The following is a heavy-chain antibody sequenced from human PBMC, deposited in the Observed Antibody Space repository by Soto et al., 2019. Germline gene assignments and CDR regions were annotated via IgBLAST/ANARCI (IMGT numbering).Heavy chain of an antibody. CDR3: ARLLWFGEGWRWFDP. Sequence: SETLSLTCAVSGYSISSGYYWGWIRQPPGKGLEWIGSIYHSGSTYYNPSLKSRVTISVDTSKNQFSLKLSSVTAADTAVYYCARLLWFGEGWRWFDPWGQGTLVTVSS. CDR1: GYSISSGYY. V-gene: IGHV4-38-2*01. J-gene: IGHJ5*02. CDR2: IYHSGST. D-gene: IGHD3-10*01.